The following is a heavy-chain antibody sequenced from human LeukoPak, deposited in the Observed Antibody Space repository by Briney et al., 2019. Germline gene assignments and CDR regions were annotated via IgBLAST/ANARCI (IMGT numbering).Heavy chain of an antibody. V-gene: IGHV3-48*02. J-gene: IGHJ4*02. CDR1: GFTFSSYS. D-gene: IGHD6-19*01. Sequence: GGSLRLSCAASGFTFSSYSMNWVRQAPGKGLEWVSYILSSSRAIYYADSVKGRFTISRDNAKNSLYLQMNSLRDEDTAVYYCARGGGSGWYNDYWGQGTLVTVSS. CDR3: ARGGGSGWYNDY. CDR2: ILSSSRAI.